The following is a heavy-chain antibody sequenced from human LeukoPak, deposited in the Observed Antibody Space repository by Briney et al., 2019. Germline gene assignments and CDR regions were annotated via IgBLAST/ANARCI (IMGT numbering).Heavy chain of an antibody. D-gene: IGHD3-3*01. Sequence: PSETLSLTCAVSGYSISSGYYWGWIRQPPGKGLEWIGSIYHSGSTYYNPSLKSRVTISVDTSKNQFSLKLSSVTAADTAAYYCARYYDFWSGYHRQGDAFDIWGQGTMVTVSS. J-gene: IGHJ3*02. CDR3: ARYYDFWSGYHRQGDAFDI. CDR1: GYSISSGYY. CDR2: IYHSGST. V-gene: IGHV4-38-2*01.